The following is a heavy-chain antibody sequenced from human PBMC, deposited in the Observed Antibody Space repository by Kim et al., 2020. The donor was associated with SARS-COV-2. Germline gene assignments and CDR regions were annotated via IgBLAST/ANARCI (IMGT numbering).Heavy chain of an antibody. CDR1: GYTLTDYY. CDR2: VSPVDGRT. CDR3: ARMYDNSGYYYGAWFVP. Sequence: ASVKVSCKAFGYTLTDYYMHWVRQAPGQRLEWMGIVSPVDGRTTYAQKFQGRVTMTADTSTGTVYMDLSRLRSDDTAIYYCARMYDNSGYYYGAWFVPWG. D-gene: IGHD3-22*01. V-gene: IGHV1-46*01. J-gene: IGHJ5*02.